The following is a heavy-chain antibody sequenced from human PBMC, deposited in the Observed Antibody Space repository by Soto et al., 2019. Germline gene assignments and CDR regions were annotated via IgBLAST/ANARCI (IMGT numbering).Heavy chain of an antibody. J-gene: IGHJ3*02. CDR1: GYTFTSFG. V-gene: IGHV1-18*01. D-gene: IGHD3-16*01. CDR2: ISAYNGNT. Sequence: QVQLVQSGAEVKKPGASVKVSCKASGYTFTSFGISWVRHAPGQGLEWMGWISAYNGNTNYAENHQGRVTMTKDTSTSTAYMELRSRRYDDTAVYYCARDHRWGTDAFEIWGQGTMVTVSS. CDR3: ARDHRWGTDAFEI.